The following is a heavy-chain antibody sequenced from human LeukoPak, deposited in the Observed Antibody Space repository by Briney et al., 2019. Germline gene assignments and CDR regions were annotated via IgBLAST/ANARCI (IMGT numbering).Heavy chain of an antibody. CDR2: IYYSGST. J-gene: IGHJ4*02. V-gene: IGHV4-30-4*01. CDR3: ARDLLNEGNHLDY. D-gene: IGHD4-23*01. CDR1: GASISSGDYY. Sequence: SQTLSLTCTVSGASISSGDYYWSWIRQPPGKGLEWIGYIYYSGSTYYNPSLKSRVTISVDTSKNQFSLKLSSVTAADTAVYYCARDLLNEGNHLDYWGQGTLVTVSS.